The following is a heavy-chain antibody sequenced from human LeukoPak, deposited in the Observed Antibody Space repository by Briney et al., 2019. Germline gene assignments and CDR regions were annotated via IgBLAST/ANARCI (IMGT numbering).Heavy chain of an antibody. D-gene: IGHD2-15*01. Sequence: GGSLRLSCAASGFTFNTYNMNWVRQAPGKGLEWVSSISSSSTYIYYADSVKGRFTISRDNAKNSLYLQMNSLRAEDTAVYYCARKYCRGGSCYDGDAFDIWGQGTVVTVSS. CDR1: GFTFNTYN. CDR3: ARKYCRGGSCYDGDAFDI. V-gene: IGHV3-21*01. CDR2: ISSSSTYI. J-gene: IGHJ3*02.